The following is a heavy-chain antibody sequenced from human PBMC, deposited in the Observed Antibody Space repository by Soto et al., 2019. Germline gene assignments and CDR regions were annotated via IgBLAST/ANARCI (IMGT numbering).Heavy chain of an antibody. D-gene: IGHD6-19*01. CDR2: ISAYNGNT. Sequence: QVQLVQSGAEVKKPGASVKVSCKATGYTFTSYGISWVRQAPGQGLERMGWISAYNGNTNYAPKLQGRVTMTTDTSTSTAYVELRSMRSDDTAVYYCAREGRGWYVGYWGQGTLVTVSS. CDR3: AREGRGWYVGY. V-gene: IGHV1-18*01. J-gene: IGHJ4*02. CDR1: GYTFTSYG.